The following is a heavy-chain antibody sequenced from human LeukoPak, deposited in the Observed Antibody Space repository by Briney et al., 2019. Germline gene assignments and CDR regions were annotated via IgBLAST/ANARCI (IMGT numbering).Heavy chain of an antibody. V-gene: IGHV4-34*01. J-gene: IGHJ4*02. D-gene: IGHD3-22*01. CDR1: GGSFSGYY. CDR2: INHSGST. CDR3: ARGRTDSSGDVFDY. Sequence: SETLSLTCAVYGGSFSGYYWSWIRQPPGKGLEWIGEINHSGSTNYNPSLKSRVTISVDTSKNQFSLKLSSVTAADTAVYYCARGRTDSSGDVFDYWGQGTLVTVSS.